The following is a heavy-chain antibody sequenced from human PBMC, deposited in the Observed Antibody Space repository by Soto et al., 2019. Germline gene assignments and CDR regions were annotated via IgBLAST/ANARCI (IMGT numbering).Heavy chain of an antibody. V-gene: IGHV4-31*03. J-gene: IGHJ4*02. Sequence: SETLSLTFTVSGGSISSGGYYWSWIRQHPGKGLEWIGYIYYSGSTYYNPSLKSRVTISVDTSKNQFSLKLSSVTAADTAVYYCARLEYSSSYYFDYWGQGTLVTVSS. CDR3: ARLEYSSSYYFDY. D-gene: IGHD6-6*01. CDR1: GGSISSGGYY. CDR2: IYYSGST.